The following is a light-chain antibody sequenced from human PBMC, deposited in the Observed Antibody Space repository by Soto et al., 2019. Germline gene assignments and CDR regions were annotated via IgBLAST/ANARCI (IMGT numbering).Light chain of an antibody. J-gene: IGLJ2*01. CDR3: QVWDSSSDHVV. CDR1: NIGSKS. V-gene: IGLV3-21*04. CDR2: YDS. Sequence: SYELTQPPSVSVAPGKTARITCGGNNIGSKSVHWYQQKPGQAPVLVISYDSDRPSGIPERFSGSNSGSTATLTISRVEAGDEADYYCQVWDSSSDHVVFGGRTKLTVL.